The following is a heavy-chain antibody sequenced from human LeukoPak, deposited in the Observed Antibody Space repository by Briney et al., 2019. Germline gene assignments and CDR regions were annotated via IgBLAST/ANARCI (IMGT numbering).Heavy chain of an antibody. CDR3: ARSLEWLSDWFDP. Sequence: GGSLRLSCAASGFTFSSYGMHWVRQAPGKGLEWVAVIWYDGSNKYYADSVKGRFTISRDNSKNTLYLQMNSLRAEDTAVYYCARSLEWLSDWFDPWGQGTLVTVSS. J-gene: IGHJ5*02. D-gene: IGHD3-3*01. V-gene: IGHV3-33*01. CDR2: IWYDGSNK. CDR1: GFTFSSYG.